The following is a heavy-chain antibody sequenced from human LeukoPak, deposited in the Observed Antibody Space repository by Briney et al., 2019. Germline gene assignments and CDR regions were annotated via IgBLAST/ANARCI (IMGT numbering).Heavy chain of an antibody. CDR2: INPNSGGT. D-gene: IGHD2-2*02. CDR1: GYTFTGYY. CDR3: ARDTNIPESETFHY. Sequence: ASVKVSCMASGYTFTGYYMHWVRQAPGQGLEWMGWINPNSGGTNYAQKFQGRVTMTRDTSISTAYMELSGLRSDDTAVYYCARDTNIPESETFHYWGQGTLVTVSS. J-gene: IGHJ4*02. V-gene: IGHV1-2*02.